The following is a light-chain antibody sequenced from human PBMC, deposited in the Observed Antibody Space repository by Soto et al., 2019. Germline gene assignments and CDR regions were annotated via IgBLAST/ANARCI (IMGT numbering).Light chain of an antibody. CDR3: RQYKSYPIT. CDR1: QSVSSY. CDR2: DAS. J-gene: IGKJ5*01. V-gene: IGKV3-11*01. Sequence: EIVLTQSPATLSLSPGERATLSCRASQSVSSYLAWYQQKPGQAPRLLIYDASNRATGIPARFSGSGSGTDFTLTISSLEPEDFATYYCRQYKSYPITFGQGTRLEIK.